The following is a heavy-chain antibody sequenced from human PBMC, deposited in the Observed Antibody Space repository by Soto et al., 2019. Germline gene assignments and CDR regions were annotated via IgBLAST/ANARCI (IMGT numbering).Heavy chain of an antibody. CDR1: GDSLSNNHW. CDR3: VRDSRTGCSSINCYMH. J-gene: IGHJ4*02. D-gene: IGHD2-15*01. V-gene: IGHV4-4*02. Sequence: QLRESGPGLVQPSETLSLTCDVSGDSLSNNHWWSWVRQAPGKGLEWIGEIWHTGRPNYNPSLKSRVANTLDKSKNQFSLKLSSVTDADTAVYYWVRDSRTGCSSINCYMHWGQGTLVTVSS. CDR2: IWHTGRP.